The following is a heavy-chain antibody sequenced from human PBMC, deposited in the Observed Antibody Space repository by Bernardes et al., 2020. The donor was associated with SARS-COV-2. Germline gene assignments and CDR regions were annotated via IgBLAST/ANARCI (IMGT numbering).Heavy chain of an antibody. D-gene: IGHD6-13*01. CDR1: GFTVSSNY. CDR2: IYSGGST. Sequence: GGSLRLSCAASGFTVSSNYMSWVRQAPGKGLEWVSVIYSGGSTYYADSVKGRFTISRDNSKNTLYLQMNSLRDEDTAVYYCARDPGFAAGIFFDYWGQGTLVTVSS. CDR3: ARDPGFAAGIFFDY. J-gene: IGHJ4*02. V-gene: IGHV3-53*01.